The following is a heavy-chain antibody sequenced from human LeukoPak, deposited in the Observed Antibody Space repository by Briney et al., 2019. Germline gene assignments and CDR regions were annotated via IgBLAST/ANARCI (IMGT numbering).Heavy chain of an antibody. J-gene: IGHJ4*02. Sequence: ASVKVSCKASGYTFTGYYMHWVRQAPGQGLEWMGWINPDSGGTIYAQNFQGRVTMTRDTSISTAYMELSSLKSDDTAVYYCARDLGDTYGSVGDFDYWGQGTLVTVSS. CDR1: GYTFTGYY. D-gene: IGHD3-10*01. CDR3: ARDLGDTYGSVGDFDY. V-gene: IGHV1-2*02. CDR2: INPDSGGT.